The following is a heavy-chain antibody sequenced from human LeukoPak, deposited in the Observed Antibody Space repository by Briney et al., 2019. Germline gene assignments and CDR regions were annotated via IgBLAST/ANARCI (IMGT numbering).Heavy chain of an antibody. CDR2: IYTSVST. V-gene: IGHV4-4*07. CDR1: GRFISSYY. D-gene: IGHD3-16*01. CDR3: ARDMTRKYYFDY. Sequence: PSVTLPLTCPVSGRFISSYYWSWIRQPAGTGLEWIGRIYTSVSTNYIPSLKSRVTMSVDTSKNQFSLKLSSVTAADTAVYYCARDMTRKYYFDYWGQGTLVTVSS. J-gene: IGHJ4*02.